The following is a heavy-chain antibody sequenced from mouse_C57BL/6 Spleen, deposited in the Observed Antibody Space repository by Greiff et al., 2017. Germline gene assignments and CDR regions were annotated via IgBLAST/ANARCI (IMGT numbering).Heavy chain of an antibody. D-gene: IGHD5-5*01. CDR3: TRPYLYYFDY. Sequence: QVQLKESGAELVRPGASVTLSCKASGYTFTDYEMHWVKQTPVHGLEWIGAIDPETGGTAYNQKFKGKAILTADKSSSTAYMELRSLTSEDSAVYYCTRPYLYYFDYWGQGTTLTVSS. CDR1: GYTFTDYE. V-gene: IGHV1-15*01. J-gene: IGHJ2*01. CDR2: IDPETGGT.